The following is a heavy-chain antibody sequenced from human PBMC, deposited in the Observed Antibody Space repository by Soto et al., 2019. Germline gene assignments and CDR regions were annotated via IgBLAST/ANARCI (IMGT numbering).Heavy chain of an antibody. D-gene: IGHD3-3*01. CDR1: GFTFSRYW. V-gene: IGHV3-74*01. CDR2: INSDGSSI. CDR3: ARLPVDTITSLDY. Sequence: EVQLVESGGDLVQPGGFLRLSCATSGFTFSRYWMHWVRQVPGKGLVWVSRINSDGSSISYSDSVKCRFTISRDNAKNTLYLQMNSLRVEDTAVYYCARLPVDTITSLDYWGQGTLVTVSS. J-gene: IGHJ4*02.